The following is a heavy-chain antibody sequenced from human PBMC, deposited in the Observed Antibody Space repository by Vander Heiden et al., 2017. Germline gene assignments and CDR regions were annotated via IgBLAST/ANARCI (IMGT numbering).Heavy chain of an antibody. CDR3: AALTEFYDFGSGYSSGKAFDI. J-gene: IGHJ3*02. V-gene: IGHV3-23*01. Sequence: VQLLESGGGLVQPGGSLRLSCAASGFTFSSYAMSWVRQAAGKGLEWVSAIRGSGGSKYYADSVKGRFTSSRDNSKNTLYLQMNSLRAEDTAVYYCAALTEFYDFGSGYSSGKAFDIWGQGTMVTVSS. CDR1: GFTFSSYA. CDR2: IRGSGGSK. D-gene: IGHD3-3*01.